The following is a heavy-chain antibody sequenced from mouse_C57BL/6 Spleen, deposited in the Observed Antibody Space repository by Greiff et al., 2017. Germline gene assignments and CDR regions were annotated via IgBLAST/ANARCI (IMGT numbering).Heavy chain of an antibody. J-gene: IGHJ3*01. CDR2: IRNKAKTHAT. D-gene: IGHD1-1*01. V-gene: IGHV6-6*01. CDR1: GFSFSDAW. CDR3: TRPYYYGSSYPFAY. Sequence: EVKLVESGGGLVQPGGSLKLSCAVSGFSFSDAWVDWVRQSPEKGLEWVAEIRNKAKTHATYAAVSVKGRFTISRDDSKISVYLQLNSLRAEDTGIYYSTRPYYYGSSYPFAYWGQGTLVTVSA.